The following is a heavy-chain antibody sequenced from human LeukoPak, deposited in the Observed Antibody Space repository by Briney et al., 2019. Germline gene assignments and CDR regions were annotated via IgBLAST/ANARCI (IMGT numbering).Heavy chain of an antibody. CDR3: ARTRVSCLTYYYGSGGPVAYFDS. J-gene: IGHJ4*02. D-gene: IGHD3-10*01. CDR2: IYYSGST. CDR1: GGSISSYY. Sequence: RPSETLSLTCTVSGGSISSYYWSWIRQPPGKGLEWIGYIYYSGSTNYNPSFKSRVTISVETSTNQFFLQLRSVTAADTAVYYCARTRVSCLTYYYGSGGPVAYFDSWGQGTLVTVSS. V-gene: IGHV4-59*01.